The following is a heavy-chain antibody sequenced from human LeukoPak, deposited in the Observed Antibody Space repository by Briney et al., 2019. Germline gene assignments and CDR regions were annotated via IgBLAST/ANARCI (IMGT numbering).Heavy chain of an antibody. Sequence: ASVKVSCKASGGTFSSYAISWVRQAPGQGLEWMGRIIPILGIANYAQKFQGRVTITADESTSTAYMELSSLRSEDTAVYYCAKFQRFLPDYWGQGTLVTVSS. CDR1: GGTFSSYA. CDR2: IIPILGIA. CDR3: AKFQRFLPDY. D-gene: IGHD3-3*01. J-gene: IGHJ4*02. V-gene: IGHV1-69*04.